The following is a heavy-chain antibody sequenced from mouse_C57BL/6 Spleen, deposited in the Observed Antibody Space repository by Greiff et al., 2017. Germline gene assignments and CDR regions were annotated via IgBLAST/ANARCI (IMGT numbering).Heavy chain of an antibody. J-gene: IGHJ3*01. D-gene: IGHD2-3*01. V-gene: IGHV1-26*01. CDR3: ARADGYSDWFAY. Sequence: VQLQQSGPELVKPGASVKISCKASGYTFTDYYMNWVKQSHGKSLEWIGDINPNNGGTSYNQKFKGKATLTVDKSSSTAYMELRSLTSEDSAVYYCARADGYSDWFAYWGQGTLVTVSA. CDR2: INPNNGGT. CDR1: GYTFTDYY.